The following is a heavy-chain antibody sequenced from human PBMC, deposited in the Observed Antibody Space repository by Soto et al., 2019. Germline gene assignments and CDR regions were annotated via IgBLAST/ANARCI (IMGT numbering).Heavy chain of an antibody. D-gene: IGHD3-9*01. CDR1: GFTFSGSA. J-gene: IGHJ6*02. V-gene: IGHV3-73*02. Sequence: EVQLVESGGGLVQPGGSLKLSCAASGFTFSGSAMHWVRQASGKGLEWVGRIRSKANSYATAYAASVKGRFTISRDDSKNTAYLQMNSLKTEDTAVYYCTSLKYYDILTGYSLGGMDVWGQGTTVTVSS. CDR3: TSLKYYDILTGYSLGGMDV. CDR2: IRSKANSYAT.